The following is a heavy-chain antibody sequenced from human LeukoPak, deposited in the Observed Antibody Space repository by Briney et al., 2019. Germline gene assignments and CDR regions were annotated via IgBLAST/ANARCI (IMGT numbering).Heavy chain of an antibody. J-gene: IGHJ4*02. CDR2: IYYSGST. V-gene: IGHV4-59*08. CDR3: ARHKAAGDYFDY. D-gene: IGHD6-13*01. CDR1: GASISSSY. Sequence: SETLSLTCTVSGASISSSYWSWIRQPPGKGLEWIGYIYYSGSTNYNPSLKSRVTISVDTSKNQFSLKLSSVTAADTAVYYCARHKAAGDYFDYWGQGTLVTVSS.